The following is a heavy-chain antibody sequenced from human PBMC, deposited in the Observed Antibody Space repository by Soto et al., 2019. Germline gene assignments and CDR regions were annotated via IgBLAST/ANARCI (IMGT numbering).Heavy chain of an antibody. CDR2: VYSTGTT. Sequence: WTWIRQPPGQPLEWIGYVYSTGTTSYSPSLKSRVDISVDTSENQFSLKLRSVTAADAAVYFCARVSKLVAPKDGKRAYFFAMDVWGHGTTVTVS. CDR3: ARVSKLVAPKDGKRAYFFAMDV. V-gene: IGHV4-59*01. J-gene: IGHJ6*02. D-gene: IGHD6-6*01.